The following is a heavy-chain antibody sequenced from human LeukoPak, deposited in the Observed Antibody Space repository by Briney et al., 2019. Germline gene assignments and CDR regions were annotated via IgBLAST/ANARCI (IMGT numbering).Heavy chain of an antibody. CDR1: GYTFTSYY. J-gene: IGHJ3*02. D-gene: IGHD3-22*01. V-gene: IGHV1-46*01. CDR2: INPGGGST. CDR3: ARESSYDSSGYYAFDI. Sequence: ASVKVSCKASGYTFTSYYMHWVRQAPGQGLEWMGIINPGGGSTSYAQKFQGRVTMTRDTSTSTVYMELSSLRAEDTAVYYCARESSYDSSGYYAFDIWGQGTMVTVSS.